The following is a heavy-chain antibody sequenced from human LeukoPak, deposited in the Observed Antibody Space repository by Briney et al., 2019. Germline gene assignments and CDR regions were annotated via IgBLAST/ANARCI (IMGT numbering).Heavy chain of an antibody. CDR2: FIHNNANT. CDR1: ADSSTSYC. CDR3: ATHALGSSYGFDF. V-gene: IGHV5-10-1*01. J-gene: IGHJ4*02. Sequence: ALKISSKASADSSTSYCISCWLQMPPKGLEWRSRFIHNNANTNYNPSFQGHVTISADTSISTAYLQRSSLKASDTAMYYCATHALGSSYGFDFWGQVALVTVSS. D-gene: IGHD6-6*01.